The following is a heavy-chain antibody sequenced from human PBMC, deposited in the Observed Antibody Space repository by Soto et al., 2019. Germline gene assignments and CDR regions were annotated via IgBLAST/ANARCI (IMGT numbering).Heavy chain of an antibody. CDR1: GFTFSSYD. D-gene: IGHD6-25*01. CDR3: ARVRAVDWYFDL. Sequence: EVQLVESGGGLVQPGGSLRLSCAASGFTFSSYDMHWVRQATGKGLEWVSAIGTAGDTYYPGSVKGRFTISRENAKNSLYLQMNSLRVGDTAVYYCARVRAVDWYFDLWGRGTLVTVSS. J-gene: IGHJ2*01. CDR2: IGTAGDT. V-gene: IGHV3-13*01.